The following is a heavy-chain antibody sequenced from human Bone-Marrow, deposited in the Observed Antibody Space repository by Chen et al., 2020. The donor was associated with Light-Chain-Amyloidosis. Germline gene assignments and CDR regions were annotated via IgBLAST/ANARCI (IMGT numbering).Heavy chain of an antibody. CDR2: IYYDGST. CDR3: ARTSGPSHFDY. J-gene: IGHJ4*02. Sequence: QVQLRESGPGLVQASETLSLTCTVPGGSIRSYFWSWIRQSPGKGLEWIGYIYYDGSTHYNPSLKSRVTISQDTSKNQYSLKLNSVTAADTAIYYCARTSGPSHFDYWGQGTLVTVSS. CDR1: GGSIRSYF. V-gene: IGHV4-59*01. D-gene: IGHD3-10*01.